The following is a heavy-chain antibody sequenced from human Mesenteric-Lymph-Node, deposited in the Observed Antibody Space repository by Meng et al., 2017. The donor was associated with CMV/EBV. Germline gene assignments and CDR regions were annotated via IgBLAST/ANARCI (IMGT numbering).Heavy chain of an antibody. CDR1: GYTFTSYG. CDR3: ARDSSGWP. CDR2: IIPIFGTA. V-gene: IGHV1-69*05. J-gene: IGHJ4*02. D-gene: IGHD6-19*01. Sequence: SVKVSCKASGYTFTSYGISWVRQAPGQGLEWMGGIIPIFGTANYAQKFQGRVTITTDESTSTAYMELSSLRSEDTAVYFCARDSSGWPWGQGTLVTVSS.